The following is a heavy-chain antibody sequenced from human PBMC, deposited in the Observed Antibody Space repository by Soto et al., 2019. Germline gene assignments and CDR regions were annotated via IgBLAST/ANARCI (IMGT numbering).Heavy chain of an antibody. Sequence: GESLKISCKGSGYSFTSYWIGWVRQMPGKGLEWMGIIYPGDSDTRYSPSFQGQVTISADKSISTAYLQWSSLKASDTAMYYCARHYCSSTSCYPVYYYYYGMDVWGQGTTVTVSS. CDR3: ARHYCSSTSCYPVYYYYYGMDV. V-gene: IGHV5-51*01. CDR2: IYPGDSDT. J-gene: IGHJ6*02. D-gene: IGHD2-2*01. CDR1: GYSFTSYW.